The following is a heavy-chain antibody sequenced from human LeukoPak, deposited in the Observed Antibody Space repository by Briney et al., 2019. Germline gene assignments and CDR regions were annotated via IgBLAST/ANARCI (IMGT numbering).Heavy chain of an antibody. CDR1: GGSVSSGSYY. V-gene: IGHV4-61*03. Sequence: SETLSLTCTVSGGSVSSGSYYWSWIRQPPGKGLEWIGEIYHSGSPNYNPSLKSRVTISVDKSRNHFSLNLSSVTAADTAVYYCARGRGDYYDSSGYSHYFDYWGQGTLVTVSS. J-gene: IGHJ4*02. CDR3: ARGRGDYYDSSGYSHYFDY. CDR2: IYHSGSP. D-gene: IGHD3-22*01.